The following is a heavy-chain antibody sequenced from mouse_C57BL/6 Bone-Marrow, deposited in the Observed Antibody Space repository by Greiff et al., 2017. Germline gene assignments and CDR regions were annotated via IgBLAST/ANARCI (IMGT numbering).Heavy chain of an antibody. CDR3: ARIRGWYFDV. CDR2: ISGGGSYT. V-gene: IGHV5-4*03. Sequence: EVKLMESGGGLVKPGGSLKLSCAASGFTFSSYAMSWVRQTPEKRLEWVATISGGGSYTYYPDNVKGRFTISRDNAKNNLYLQMSHLKSEDTAMYYCARIRGWYFDVWGTGTTVTVSS. CDR1: GFTFSSYA. J-gene: IGHJ1*03.